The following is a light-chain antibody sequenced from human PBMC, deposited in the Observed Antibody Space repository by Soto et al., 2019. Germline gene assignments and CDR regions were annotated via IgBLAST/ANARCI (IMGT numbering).Light chain of an antibody. CDR2: AAS. V-gene: IGKV1-6*01. J-gene: IGKJ3*01. CDR3: QQYTSYLFP. CDR1: QGIIAD. Sequence: AIQITQSPSSLSASVGDRITITCRASQGIIADLGWYQQKPGKAPKLLIYAASSLQSGVPSRFSGSGSGTDVTLSSGSLRAEDFATYDCQQYTSYLFPLGPGTKVDI.